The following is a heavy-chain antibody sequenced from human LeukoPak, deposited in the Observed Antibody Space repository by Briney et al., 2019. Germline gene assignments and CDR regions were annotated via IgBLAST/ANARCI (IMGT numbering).Heavy chain of an antibody. Sequence: GGSLRLSCAASGFTFSSYAMSWVRQAPGKGLEWVSAISSSGGSTYYADSVKGRFTISRDKSKNTLYLQMNSLRAEDTALYYCARPLSGGTTGTTGYFDYWGQGTLVTVSS. V-gene: IGHV3-23*01. CDR3: ARPLSGGTTGTTGYFDY. D-gene: IGHD1-1*01. CDR2: ISSSGGST. CDR1: GFTFSSYA. J-gene: IGHJ4*02.